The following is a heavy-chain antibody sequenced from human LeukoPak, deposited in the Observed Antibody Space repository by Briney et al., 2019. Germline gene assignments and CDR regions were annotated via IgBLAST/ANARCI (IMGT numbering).Heavy chain of an antibody. CDR3: ARDPYCTNGVCYTKWYFDL. Sequence: TXSGGSISSGSXXWSWIRQPAGXGLXWIGRIYTTGSTNYNPSLKSRVTISVDTSKNQFSLKLSSVTAADTAVYYCARDPYCTNGVCYTKWYFDLWGRGTLVTVSS. CDR1: GGSISSGSXX. V-gene: IGHV4-61*02. D-gene: IGHD2-8*01. CDR2: IYTTGST. J-gene: IGHJ2*01.